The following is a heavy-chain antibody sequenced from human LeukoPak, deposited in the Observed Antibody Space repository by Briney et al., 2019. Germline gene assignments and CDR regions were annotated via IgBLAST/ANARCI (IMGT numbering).Heavy chain of an antibody. CDR2: ISSRGSYI. CDR1: GFTFSSYS. CDR3: ARGEYGSGSYHIDY. J-gene: IGHJ4*02. D-gene: IGHD3-10*01. V-gene: IGHV3-21*01. Sequence: GGSLRLSCAASGFTFSSYSMNWVRQAPGKGLEWVSSISSRGSYIYYADSVKGRFTISRDNAKNSLYLQMNSLRAEDTAVYYCARGEYGSGSYHIDYWGQGTLVTVSS.